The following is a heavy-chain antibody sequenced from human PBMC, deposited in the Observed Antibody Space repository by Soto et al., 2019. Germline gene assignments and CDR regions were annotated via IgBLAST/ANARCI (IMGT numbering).Heavy chain of an antibody. Sequence: PSETLSLSCIVSGESISSSSYYWGWIRQPPGKGLEWIGSIYYSGRTYYNPSFKSRVTISIDTSKNQFSLKLSSVTAPDTAVYYCDRQRTTVVTQAYFDHWGQGALVTVSS. CDR2: IYYSGRT. D-gene: IGHD2-21*02. CDR3: DRQRTTVVTQAYFDH. CDR1: GESISSSSYY. V-gene: IGHV4-39*01. J-gene: IGHJ4*02.